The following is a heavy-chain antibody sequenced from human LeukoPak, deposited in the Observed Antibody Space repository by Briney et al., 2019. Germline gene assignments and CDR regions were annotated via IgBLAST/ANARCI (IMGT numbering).Heavy chain of an antibody. V-gene: IGHV4-4*07. CDR3: ARDERPPQWFDP. CDR1: GGSISSYY. J-gene: IGHJ5*02. CDR2: INTSGST. Sequence: SETLSLTCTVSGGSISSYYWSWIRQPAGKGLEWIGRINTSGSTIYNPSLKSRVTMSVDTSKNQFSLKLSSVTAADTAVYYCARDERPPQWFDPWGQGTLVTVSS.